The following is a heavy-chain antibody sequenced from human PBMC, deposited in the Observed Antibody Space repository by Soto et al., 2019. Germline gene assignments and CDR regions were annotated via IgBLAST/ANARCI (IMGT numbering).Heavy chain of an antibody. D-gene: IGHD3-10*01. CDR1: GGSISSGDYY. CDR3: ARALVGYYGSGSPADY. CDR2: IYYSGST. V-gene: IGHV4-30-4*01. J-gene: IGHJ4*02. Sequence: VQLQESGPGLVKPSQTLSLTCTVSGGSISSGDYYWSWIRQPPGKGLEWIGYIYYSGSTYYNPSLKSRVTISVDTSKNQFSLKLSSVTAADTAVYYCARALVGYYGSGSPADYWGQGTLVTVSS.